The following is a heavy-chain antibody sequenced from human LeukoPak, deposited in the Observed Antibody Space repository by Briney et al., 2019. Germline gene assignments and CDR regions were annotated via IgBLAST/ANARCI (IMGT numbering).Heavy chain of an antibody. J-gene: IGHJ4*02. CDR3: AKGRSGYYYGSGPLDY. V-gene: IGHV3-9*03. Sequence: GGSLRLSCAGSGFTFDDYAMHWVRQAPGKGLEWVSGISWNSGNIGYADSVKGRFIVSRDNAKNSLYLQMNSLRDEDMALYYCAKGRSGYYYGSGPLDYWGQGTLVTVSS. CDR1: GFTFDDYA. D-gene: IGHD3-10*01. CDR2: ISWNSGNI.